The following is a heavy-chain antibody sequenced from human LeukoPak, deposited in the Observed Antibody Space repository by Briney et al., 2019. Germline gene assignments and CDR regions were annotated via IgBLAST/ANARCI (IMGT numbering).Heavy chain of an antibody. CDR2: FDPEDGET. D-gene: IGHD3-10*01. Sequence: ASVKVSCKVSGYTLTELSMHWVRQAPGKGLEWMGGFDPEDGETIYAQKFQGRVTMTEDTSTDTAYMELSSLRSEDTAVYYCANGLTYVGFGNDAFDIWGQGTMVTVSS. V-gene: IGHV1-24*01. CDR1: GYTLTELS. CDR3: ANGLTYVGFGNDAFDI. J-gene: IGHJ3*02.